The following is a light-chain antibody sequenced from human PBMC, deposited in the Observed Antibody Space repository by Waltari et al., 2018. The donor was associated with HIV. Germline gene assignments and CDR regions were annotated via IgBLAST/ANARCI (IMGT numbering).Light chain of an antibody. Sequence: DVVMTQSPLSLPVTLGQPASISCRSSQSLVYSDGNTYLNWFQHRPGQSPRRLIYKVSNRDSGVPDRFSGSGSGTDFTLKISRVEAEDVGVYYCMQGTHWPPWTFGQGTKVEIK. J-gene: IGKJ1*01. CDR3: MQGTHWPPWT. CDR1: QSLVYSDGNTY. CDR2: KVS. V-gene: IGKV2-30*01.